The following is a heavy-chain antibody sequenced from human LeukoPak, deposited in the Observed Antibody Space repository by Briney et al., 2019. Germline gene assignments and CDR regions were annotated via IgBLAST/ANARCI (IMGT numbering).Heavy chain of an antibody. CDR3: AKPPRGYCSSTSCDGYEYFQH. V-gene: IGHV3-23*01. D-gene: IGHD2-2*01. J-gene: IGHJ1*01. CDR1: GFTFSSYA. Sequence: GGSLRLSCAASGFTFSSYAMSWVRQAPGKGLEWVSAISGSGGSTYYADSVKGRFTIPRDNSKNTLYLQMNSLRAEDTAVYYCAKPPRGYCSSTSCDGYEYFQHWGQGTLVTVSS. CDR2: ISGSGGST.